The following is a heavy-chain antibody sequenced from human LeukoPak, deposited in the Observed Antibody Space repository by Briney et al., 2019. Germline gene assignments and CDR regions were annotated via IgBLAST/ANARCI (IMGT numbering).Heavy chain of an antibody. D-gene: IGHD3-22*01. CDR2: INPNSGGT. J-gene: IGHJ4*02. CDR1: GYTFTGYY. V-gene: IGHV1-2*02. CDR3: ARDVGGGGYYYIYLVY. Sequence: ASVKVSCKASGYTFTGYYMHWVRQAPGQGLEWMGWINPNSGGTNYAQKFQGRVTMTRDTSISTAYMELSRLRSDDTAVYYCARDVGGGGYYYIYLVYWGQGTLVTVSS.